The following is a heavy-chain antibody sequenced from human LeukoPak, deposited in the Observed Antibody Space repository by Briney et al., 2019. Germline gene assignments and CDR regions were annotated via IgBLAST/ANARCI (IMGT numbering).Heavy chain of an antibody. V-gene: IGHV3-15*05. Sequence: GGSLRLSCVASGFTFTNAWMSWVRQAPGKGLEWVGHIKSKTDGGTTDYSAPVKGRLTISRDDSEHTLYLQMNSLKTDDTAVYYCAKYDASVNFDYWGQGTLVTVSS. CDR1: GFTFTNAW. CDR2: IKSKTDGGTT. J-gene: IGHJ4*02. CDR3: AKYDASVNFDY. D-gene: IGHD3-16*01.